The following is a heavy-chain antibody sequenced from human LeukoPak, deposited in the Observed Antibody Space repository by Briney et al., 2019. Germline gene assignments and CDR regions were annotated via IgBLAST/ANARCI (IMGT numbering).Heavy chain of an antibody. CDR1: GDSISSYY. CDR2: TYTTGST. Sequence: SETLSLTCTVSGDSISSYYWSWIRQPAGKGLEWIGRTYTTGSTNYNPSLKSRITMSLDTSKNQFSLKLRSVTAADTAVYYCARECGDYVVTWFDPWGQGTLVTVSS. J-gene: IGHJ5*02. CDR3: ARECGDYVVTWFDP. D-gene: IGHD4-17*01. V-gene: IGHV4-4*07.